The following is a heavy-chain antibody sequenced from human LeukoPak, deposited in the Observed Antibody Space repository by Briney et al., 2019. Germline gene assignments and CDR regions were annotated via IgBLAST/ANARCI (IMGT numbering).Heavy chain of an antibody. D-gene: IGHD2-2*01. CDR3: ARDRGRDFYCSSTSCWVGIDP. CDR2: ISAYNGNT. Sequence: GASVKVSCKVSGYTFTSYGISWVRQAPGQGLEWMGWISAYNGNTIYAQKVQGRVTMTTDTSTSTAYMELRSLRSDDTAVYYSARDRGRDFYCSSTSCWVGIDPWGQGTLVTVSS. CDR1: GYTFTSYG. V-gene: IGHV1-18*01. J-gene: IGHJ5*02.